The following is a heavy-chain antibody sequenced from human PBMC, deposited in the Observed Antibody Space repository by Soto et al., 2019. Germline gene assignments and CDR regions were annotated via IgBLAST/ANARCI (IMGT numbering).Heavy chain of an antibody. V-gene: IGHV4-39*01. J-gene: IGHJ5*02. D-gene: IGHD3-3*01. CDR1: GGSISSTNYY. CDR2: IYYSGTT. Sequence: SETLSLTCTVSGGSISSTNYYWGWIRQPPGKGLEWIGSIYYSGTTYYNPSLKSRVTISVDTSKNQFSLKLTSVTAADTAVYYCARQGKRDTRPTSIFGVIITRPDNWFDPWGQGTLVTVSS. CDR3: ARQGKRDTRPTSIFGVIITRPDNWFDP.